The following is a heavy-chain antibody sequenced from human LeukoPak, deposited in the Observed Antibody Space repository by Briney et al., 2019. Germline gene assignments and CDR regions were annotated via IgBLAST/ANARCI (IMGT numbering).Heavy chain of an antibody. CDR1: GFTFSSYG. Sequence: NPGRSLRLSCAASGFTFSSYGMHWVRQAPGKGLEWVAVIWYDGSNKYYADSVKGRFTISRDNSKNTLYLQMNSLRAEDTAVYYCAREVYSSGWYGYYFDYWGQGTLVTVPS. CDR2: IWYDGSNK. J-gene: IGHJ4*02. D-gene: IGHD6-19*01. V-gene: IGHV3-33*01. CDR3: AREVYSSGWYGYYFDY.